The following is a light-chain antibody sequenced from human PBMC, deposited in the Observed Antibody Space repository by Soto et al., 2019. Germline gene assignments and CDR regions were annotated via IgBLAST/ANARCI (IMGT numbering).Light chain of an antibody. CDR2: DVS. CDR3: SLYTSSSSYV. Sequence: QSVLTQPASVSGSPGQSITISCTGTSSDVGGYNYVSWYQQHPGKAPKLMIYDVSNRPSGVSNRFSGSKSGNTASLTISGREAEDEADYYCSLYTSSSSYVFGTGTKLTVL. J-gene: IGLJ1*01. CDR1: SSDVGGYNY. V-gene: IGLV2-14*01.